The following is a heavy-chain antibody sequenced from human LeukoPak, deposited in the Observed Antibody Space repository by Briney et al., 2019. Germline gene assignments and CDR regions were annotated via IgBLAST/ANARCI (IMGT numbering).Heavy chain of an antibody. Sequence: ASVKVSCKASGYTFTGYYMHWVRQATGQGLEWMGWMNPNSGNTGYAQKFQGRVTMTRNTSISTAYMELSSLGSEDTAVYYCARGRIKPRNWFDPWGQGTLVTVSS. V-gene: IGHV1-8*02. CDR1: GYTFTGYY. J-gene: IGHJ5*02. D-gene: IGHD1-14*01. CDR2: MNPNSGNT. CDR3: ARGRIKPRNWFDP.